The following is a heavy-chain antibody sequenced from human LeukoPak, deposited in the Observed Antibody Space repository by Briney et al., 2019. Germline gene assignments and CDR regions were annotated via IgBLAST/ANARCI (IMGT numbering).Heavy chain of an antibody. J-gene: IGHJ3*02. CDR3: AREGTNRGSGTGAFDI. V-gene: IGHV3-13*01. D-gene: IGHD3-10*01. Sequence: GGSLRLSCAASGFTFSSYDMHWVRQAPGKGLEWVSAIGTAGDTYYPGSVKGRFTISRENAKNSLYLQMNSLRAGDTAVYYCAREGTNRGSGTGAFDIWGQGTMVTVSS. CDR2: IGTAGDT. CDR1: GFTFSSYD.